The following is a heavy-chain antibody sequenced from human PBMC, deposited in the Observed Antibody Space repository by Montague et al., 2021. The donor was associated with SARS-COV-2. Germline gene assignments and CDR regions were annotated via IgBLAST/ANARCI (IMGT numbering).Heavy chain of an antibody. V-gene: IGHV4-59*01. J-gene: IGHJ5*02. CDR3: AREDRWNCFDP. D-gene: IGHD5-24*01. Sequence: SETLSLTCPFHLRGQSRGTRAQIGQPHVWTPVTTGYRNSSSASNYNPSLKTRVTISVDTSKNQFSLKLNSMTAADTAVYYCAREDRWNCFDPWGQGTLVIVAS. CDR2: RNSSSAS. CDR1: LRGQSRGT.